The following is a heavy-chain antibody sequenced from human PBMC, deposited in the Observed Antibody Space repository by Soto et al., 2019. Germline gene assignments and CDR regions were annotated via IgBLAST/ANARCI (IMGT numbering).Heavy chain of an antibody. CDR2: ISGSGGST. V-gene: IGHV3-23*01. J-gene: IGHJ5*02. CDR1: GFTFSSYA. CDR3: AKGGQDYGDQPPDNLFDP. Sequence: EVQLLESGGGLVQPGGSLRLSCSASGFTFSSYAMSWVRQAPGRGLEWVSAISGSGGSTYYADSVKGRFTISRDNSKNTLYLQTNSLSAEDTAVYDCAKGGQDYGDQPPDNLFDPWCQGTLVTVCS. D-gene: IGHD4-17*01.